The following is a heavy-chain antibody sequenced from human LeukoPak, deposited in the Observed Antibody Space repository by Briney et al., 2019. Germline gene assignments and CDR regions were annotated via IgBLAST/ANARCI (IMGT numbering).Heavy chain of an antibody. Sequence: SETLSLTCAVYGGSFRGYFWSWIRPPPGKGLEWIGEINHSGSTNYNPSLKSRVTISVDTSKNQFSLKLSSVTAADTAVYYCARQPLYSYGWWGFDYWGQGTLVTVSS. J-gene: IGHJ4*02. D-gene: IGHD5-18*01. CDR3: ARQPLYSYGWWGFDY. V-gene: IGHV4-34*01. CDR2: INHSGST. CDR1: GGSFRGYF.